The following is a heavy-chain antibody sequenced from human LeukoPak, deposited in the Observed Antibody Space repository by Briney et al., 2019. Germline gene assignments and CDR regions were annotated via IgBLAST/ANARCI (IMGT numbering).Heavy chain of an antibody. CDR1: GFAVSSNY. J-gene: IGHJ4*02. V-gene: IGHV3-23*01. Sequence: GGSLRLSCAASGFAVSSNYMSWVRQAPGKGLEWVSTISAASTNTYYVGSVKGRFTISRDNSRDTLYLQMNSLRAEDTALYYCATGGWAANWGQGTLVTVSS. D-gene: IGHD6-19*01. CDR3: ATGGWAAN. CDR2: ISAASTNT.